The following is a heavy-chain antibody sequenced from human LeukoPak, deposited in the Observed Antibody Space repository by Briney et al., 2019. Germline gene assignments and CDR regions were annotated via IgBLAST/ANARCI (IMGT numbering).Heavy chain of an antibody. J-gene: IGHJ4*02. CDR1: GGTFSSYA. Sequence: SVKVSCKASGGTFSSYAISWVRQAPGQGLEWMGRIIPILGIANYAQKFQGRVTITADKSTSTAYMELSSLRSEDTAVYYCARDRYYDNSPLDYWGQGTLVTVSS. CDR3: ARDRYYDNSPLDY. CDR2: IIPILGIA. D-gene: IGHD3-9*01. V-gene: IGHV1-69*04.